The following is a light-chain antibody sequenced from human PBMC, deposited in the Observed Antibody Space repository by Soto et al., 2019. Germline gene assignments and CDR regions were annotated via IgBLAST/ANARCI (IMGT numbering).Light chain of an antibody. CDR2: DAF. Sequence: SACTLSLSPGERATLSCRASQSVSTSYVACYQQKFGQAPRLLIYDAFSRATGIPDRFSASGSGTDFTRTISRLEPEDSAVYYCQQYKTFGQGTKVDIK. CDR3: QQYKT. CDR1: QSVSTSY. J-gene: IGKJ1*01. V-gene: IGKV3-20*01.